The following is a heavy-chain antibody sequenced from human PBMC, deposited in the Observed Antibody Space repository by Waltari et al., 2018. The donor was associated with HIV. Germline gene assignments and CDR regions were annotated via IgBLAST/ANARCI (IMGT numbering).Heavy chain of an antibody. Sequence: RPLQDPRPGLVKPSETPSLTCPVSGGPASRPCYSWGWVRQPPGKGLEWVGRIYYTGRAYYNPSLKSRVTISVDTSKNQFSLKVTSVTAADTAVYYCARHALRVGAAYWNFDLWGRGTLVTVSS. CDR1: GGPASRPCYS. CDR2: IYYTGRA. J-gene: IGHJ2*01. V-gene: IGHV4-39*01. D-gene: IGHD1-26*01. CDR3: ARHALRVGAAYWNFDL.